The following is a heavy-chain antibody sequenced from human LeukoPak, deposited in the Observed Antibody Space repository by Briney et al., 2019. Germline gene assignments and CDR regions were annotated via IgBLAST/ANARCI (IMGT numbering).Heavy chain of an antibody. CDR1: GFTFSSYG. J-gene: IGHJ4*02. CDR3: AKDKWPLAVAGTGRFDY. Sequence: GGSLRLSCAASGFTFSSYGMHWVRQAPGKGLEWVAFIRYDGSNKYYADSVKGRFTISRDNSKNTLYLQMNSLRAEDTAVYYCAKDKWPLAVAGTGRFDYWGQGTLVAVSS. D-gene: IGHD6-19*01. CDR2: IRYDGSNK. V-gene: IGHV3-30*02.